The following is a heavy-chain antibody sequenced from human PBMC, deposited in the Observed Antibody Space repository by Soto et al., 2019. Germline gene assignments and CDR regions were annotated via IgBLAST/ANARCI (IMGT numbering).Heavy chain of an antibody. V-gene: IGHV1-8*01. Sequence: QVQLVQSGAEVKKPGASVKVSCKASGYTFTSYDINWVRQATGQGLEWMGWMNPNSGNTGYAQKFQGRVTMTRNTSIGTAYMGLSSLRSEDTAVYYCAEGACGGDCYLYYYYGMDVWGQGATVTVSS. CDR3: AEGACGGDCYLYYYYGMDV. CDR1: GYTFTSYD. D-gene: IGHD2-21*02. J-gene: IGHJ6*02. CDR2: MNPNSGNT.